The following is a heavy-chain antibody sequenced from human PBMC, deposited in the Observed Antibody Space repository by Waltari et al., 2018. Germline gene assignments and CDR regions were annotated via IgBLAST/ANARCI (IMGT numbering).Heavy chain of an antibody. CDR1: GFTFSSYG. D-gene: IGHD2-8*01. V-gene: IGHV3-30*02. J-gene: IGHJ2*01. CDR2: IRYDGSNK. Sequence: QVQLVESGGGVVQPGGSLRLSCAASGFTFSSYGMHWVRQAPGKGLEWVAFIRYDGSNKYYAESVEGRFTISRDNSKNTLYLQMNSRRAEDTAVYYCAKDGGYCTNGVCYGWYFDLWGRGTLVTVSS. CDR3: AKDGGYCTNGVCYGWYFDL.